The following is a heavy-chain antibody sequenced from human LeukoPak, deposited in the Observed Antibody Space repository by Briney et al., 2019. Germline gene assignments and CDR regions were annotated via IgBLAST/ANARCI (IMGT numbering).Heavy chain of an antibody. CDR1: GYSISSGYY. D-gene: IGHD6-19*01. CDR3: ARRSTVAGRNSAFGY. Sequence: SETLSLTCTVSGYSISSGYYWGWIRQPPGKGLEWIGEINHSGSTNYNPSLKSRVTISVDTSKNQFSLKLSSVTAADTAVYYCARRSTVAGRNSAFGYWGQGTLVTVSS. J-gene: IGHJ4*02. CDR2: INHSGST. V-gene: IGHV4-38-2*02.